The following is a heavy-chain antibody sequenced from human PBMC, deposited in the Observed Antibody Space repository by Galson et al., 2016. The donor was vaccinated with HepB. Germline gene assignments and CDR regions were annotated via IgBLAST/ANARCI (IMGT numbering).Heavy chain of an antibody. J-gene: IGHJ6*02. CDR2: IIPIFRTT. V-gene: IGHV1-69*06. CDR3: ARATHIVVVTLTSGDYRMDV. Sequence: SVKVSCKASGGTLSRHAVSWVRQAPGQGLEWMGRIIPIFRTTNYAQKFQGRVTITADKSTGTVYMELSSLRSDDTAVYYCARATHIVVVTLTSGDYRMDVWGQGTTVTVSS. CDR1: GGTLSRHA. D-gene: IGHD2-21*02.